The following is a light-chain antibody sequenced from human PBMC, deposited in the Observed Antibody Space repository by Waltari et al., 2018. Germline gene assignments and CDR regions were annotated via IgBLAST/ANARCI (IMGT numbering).Light chain of an antibody. V-gene: IGLV2-11*01. Sequence: SALTQPRSVSGSPGQSVTIPCTGSNSYIGAYNYVSSYQKHPGRAHKPMIYDDNKRPSGVPRRLYGSKSGNTASLTISGLQAEDETDYYCSSYAGGSLFVFGDGTKVTVL. CDR3: SSYAGGSLFV. J-gene: IGLJ1*01. CDR2: DDN. CDR1: NSYIGAYNY.